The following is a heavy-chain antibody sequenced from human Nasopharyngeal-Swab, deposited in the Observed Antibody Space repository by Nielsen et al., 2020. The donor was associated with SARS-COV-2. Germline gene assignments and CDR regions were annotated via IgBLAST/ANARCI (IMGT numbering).Heavy chain of an antibody. CDR1: GGSISSSSYY. Sequence: SETLSLTCTVSGGSISSSSYYWGWIRQPPGKGLEWIGSIYYSGSTYYNPSLKSRVTISVDTSKNQFSLKLSSVTAADTAVYYCARVGTIAAAGLAAFDIWGQGTMVTVSS. CDR2: IYYSGST. D-gene: IGHD6-13*01. CDR3: ARVGTIAAAGLAAFDI. V-gene: IGHV4-39*01. J-gene: IGHJ3*02.